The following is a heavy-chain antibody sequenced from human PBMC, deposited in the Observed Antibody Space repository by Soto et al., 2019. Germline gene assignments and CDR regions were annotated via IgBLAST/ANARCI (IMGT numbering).Heavy chain of an antibody. CDR2: IYYSGST. Sequence: SDTLSLTCTVSGGSISSGDYYWSWIRQSPGKGLEWIGYIYYSGSTYYNPSLKSRVTISVDTSKNQFSLKLSSVTAADTAVYYCARGGRDSSGYYQFDYWGQGTLVTVSS. CDR1: GGSISSGDYY. D-gene: IGHD3-22*01. CDR3: ARGGRDSSGYYQFDY. V-gene: IGHV4-30-4*02. J-gene: IGHJ4*02.